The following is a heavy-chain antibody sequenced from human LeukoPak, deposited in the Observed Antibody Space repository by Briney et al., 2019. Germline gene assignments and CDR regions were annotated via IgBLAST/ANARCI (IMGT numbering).Heavy chain of an antibody. D-gene: IGHD5-18*01. Sequence: GSLRLSCAASGFSLSGYWMTWVRQAPGKGLEWVARLHADGVEQNYVDSVTGRFTMSRDNAKNSLDLQMNSLRVEDTAVYYCARGGYSFDYLGQGTLVAVSS. CDR3: ARGGYSFDY. CDR2: LHADGVEQ. CDR1: GFSLSGYW. V-gene: IGHV3-7*01. J-gene: IGHJ4*02.